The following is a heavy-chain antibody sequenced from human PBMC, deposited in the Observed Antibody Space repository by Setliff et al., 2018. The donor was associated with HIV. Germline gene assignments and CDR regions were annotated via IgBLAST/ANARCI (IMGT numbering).Heavy chain of an antibody. V-gene: IGHV4-38-2*01. D-gene: IGHD6-19*01. CDR3: ARRPAGAVAGGYGMDV. J-gene: IGHJ6*02. Sequence: PSETLSLTCAVSNYSISSAYYWGWVRHPPGKGLEWIGSIYHSGSTYYNPPLKSRVTISVDTSKSQFSLKLSSVTAADTAVYYCARRPAGAVAGGYGMDVWGQGTTVTVSS. CDR2: IYHSGST. CDR1: NYSISSAYY.